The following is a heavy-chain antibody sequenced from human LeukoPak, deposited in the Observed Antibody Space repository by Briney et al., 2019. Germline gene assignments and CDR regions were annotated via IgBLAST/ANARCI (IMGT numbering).Heavy chain of an antibody. CDR3: ARFAEGYYDSSGYWAYYFDY. CDR2: MYSGGSI. Sequence: GGSLRLSCAASGFIVSDHYMNWVRQAPGKGLEWVSVMYSGGSIYYADSVKGRFTISRDNSKNTLFLQMDSLRADDTAVYYCARFAEGYYDSSGYWAYYFDYWGQGTLVTVSS. J-gene: IGHJ4*02. CDR1: GFIVSDHY. D-gene: IGHD3-22*01. V-gene: IGHV3-53*01.